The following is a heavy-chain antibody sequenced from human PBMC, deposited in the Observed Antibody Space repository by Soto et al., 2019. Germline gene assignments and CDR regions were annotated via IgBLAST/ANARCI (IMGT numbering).Heavy chain of an antibody. CDR3: AKGLVPAAKTPINDY. V-gene: IGHV3-23*01. J-gene: IGHJ4*02. Sequence: GSLRLSIAGSGFIFSDYAMTWVRQAPWKVLEWVSTIIDNGGSTYYADSVKGRFNISRDNSKKTLYLQMNSLRAEDTAVYHCAKGLVPAAKTPINDYWGQGTLVTVSS. CDR1: GFIFSDYA. D-gene: IGHD2-2*01. CDR2: IIDNGGST.